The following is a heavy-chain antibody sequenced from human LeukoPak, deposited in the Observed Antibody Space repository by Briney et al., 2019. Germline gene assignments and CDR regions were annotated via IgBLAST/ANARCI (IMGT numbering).Heavy chain of an antibody. Sequence: RASVKVSCKASGYTFTTYGITWVRQAPGQGLEWMGWISAYNGDTNYAQKLQGRATMTTDTSTSTAYMELRSLGSDDTAVYYCARALGSGWYFDFWGQGTLVTVSS. D-gene: IGHD6-19*01. CDR2: ISAYNGDT. V-gene: IGHV1-18*01. CDR3: ARALGSGWYFDF. J-gene: IGHJ4*02. CDR1: GYTFTTYG.